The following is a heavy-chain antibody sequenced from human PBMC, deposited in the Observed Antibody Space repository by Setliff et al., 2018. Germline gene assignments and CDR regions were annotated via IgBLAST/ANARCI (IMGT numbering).Heavy chain of an antibody. Sequence: LSLTCAVYGGSFSGYYWSWIRQPPGKGLEWIGEINHSGSTNYNPSLKSRVTMSVDTSKNQFSLKLSSVTAADTAVYYCARGNYEGNYYYYYYMDVWGKGTTVTVSS. V-gene: IGHV4-34*01. D-gene: IGHD4-4*01. J-gene: IGHJ6*03. CDR1: GGSFSGYY. CDR2: INHSGST. CDR3: ARGNYEGNYYYYYYMDV.